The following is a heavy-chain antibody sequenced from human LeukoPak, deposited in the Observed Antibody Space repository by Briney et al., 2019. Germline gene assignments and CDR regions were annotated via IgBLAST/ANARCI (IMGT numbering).Heavy chain of an antibody. J-gene: IGHJ3*02. V-gene: IGHV4-61*08. D-gene: IGHD5-24*01. CDR3: ARYPTREMVYAFDI. Sequence: SETLSLTCTVSGGSISSGDYYWSWIRQPPGKGLEWIGYIYYSGSTNYNPSLKSRVTISVDTSKNQFSLKLSSVTAADTAVYYCARYPTREMVYAFDIWGQGTMVTVSS. CDR1: GGSISSGDYY. CDR2: IYYSGST.